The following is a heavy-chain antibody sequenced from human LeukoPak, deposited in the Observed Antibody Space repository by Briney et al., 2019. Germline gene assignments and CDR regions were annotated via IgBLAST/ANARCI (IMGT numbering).Heavy chain of an antibody. D-gene: IGHD3-9*01. V-gene: IGHV4-34*01. Sequence: PSETLSLTCTVSGGSISSYYWSWVRQPPGKGLEWIGEINHSGSTNYNPSLKSRVTISVDTSKNQFSLKLSSVTAADTAVYYCARQLVYYDILTGYYNGWYFDLWGRGTLVTVSS. J-gene: IGHJ2*01. CDR2: INHSGST. CDR1: GGSISSYY. CDR3: ARQLVYYDILTGYYNGWYFDL.